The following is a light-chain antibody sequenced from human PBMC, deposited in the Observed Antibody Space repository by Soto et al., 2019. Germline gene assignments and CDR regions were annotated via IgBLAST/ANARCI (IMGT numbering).Light chain of an antibody. CDR1: QSVSSSY. CDR3: QQYGNSPLVT. J-gene: IGKJ5*01. V-gene: IGKV3-20*01. Sequence: DIVLTQSPCTLSLSPGERATLSCRASQSVSSSYLAWYQQKPGQAPRILIYGASSRATGIPDRFSGSGSGTDFTLTISRLEPEDFAVYYCQQYGNSPLVTFGQGTRLEIK. CDR2: GAS.